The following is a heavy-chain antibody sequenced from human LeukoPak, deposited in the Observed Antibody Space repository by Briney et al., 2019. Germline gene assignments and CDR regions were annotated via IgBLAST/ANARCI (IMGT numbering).Heavy chain of an antibody. D-gene: IGHD4-17*01. CDR2: IYYSGST. J-gene: IGHJ4*02. Sequence: SETLSLTCTVSGGSISSYYWSWIRQPPGKGLEWIGYIYYSGSTNYKPSLKSRVTISVDTSKNQFSLKLSSVTAADTAVYYCARALYGDYVDYWGQGTLVTVSS. CDR3: ARALYGDYVDY. CDR1: GGSISSYY. V-gene: IGHV4-59*12.